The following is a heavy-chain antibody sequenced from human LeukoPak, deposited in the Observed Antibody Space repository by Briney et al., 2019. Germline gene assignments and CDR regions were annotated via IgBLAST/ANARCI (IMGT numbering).Heavy chain of an antibody. CDR3: AKCILTGYYKGYMDV. CDR2: ISGSGVST. CDR1: GFTFSSFG. J-gene: IGHJ6*03. V-gene: IGHV3-23*01. D-gene: IGHD3-9*01. Sequence: GGSLRLSCAASGFTFSSFGMSWVRQAPGKGLEWVSAISGSGVSTYYADSVKGRFTISRENSKNSLYLQMHSLRAEDTAVYYCAKCILTGYYKGYMDVWGKGTTVTISS.